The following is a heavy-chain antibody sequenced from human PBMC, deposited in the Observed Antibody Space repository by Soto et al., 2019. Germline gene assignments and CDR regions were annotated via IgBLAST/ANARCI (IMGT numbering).Heavy chain of an antibody. V-gene: IGHV1-69*13. D-gene: IGHD6-13*01. CDR3: ARDSIGLAEALIYYYGMDV. Sequence: ASVKVSCKASGGTFSRYLISWVRQAPGQGLEWMGGIIPISGTANYAQKFQGRVTITADESTSTAYMELSSLTSEDTAVYYCARDSIGLAEALIYYYGMDVRGQGTTVTVSS. J-gene: IGHJ6*02. CDR1: GGTFSRYL. CDR2: IIPISGTA.